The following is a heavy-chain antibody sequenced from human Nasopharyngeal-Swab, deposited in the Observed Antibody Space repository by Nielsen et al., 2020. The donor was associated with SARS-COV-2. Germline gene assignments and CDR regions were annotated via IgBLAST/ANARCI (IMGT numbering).Heavy chain of an antibody. CDR2: ISSSSSYI. Sequence: GESLKISCAASGFTFSSYSMNWVRQAPGKGLEWVSSISSSSSYIYYADSVKGRFTISRDNAKNSLYLQMNSLRAEDTAVYYCARLSGTHYWGQGTLVTVSS. CDR1: GFTFSSYS. D-gene: IGHD1-1*01. V-gene: IGHV3-21*01. CDR3: ARLSGTHY. J-gene: IGHJ4*02.